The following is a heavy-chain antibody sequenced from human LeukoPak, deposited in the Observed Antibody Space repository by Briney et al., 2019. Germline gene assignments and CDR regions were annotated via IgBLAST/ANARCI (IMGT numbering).Heavy chain of an antibody. CDR2: INPNSGGT. Sequence: GGSLRLSCAASGYTFTGYYMHWVRQAPGQGLEWMGWINPNSGGTNYAQKFQGRVTMTRDTSISTAYMELSRLRSDDTAVYYCARDQFIVVVPAAVFDIWGQGTMVTVSS. J-gene: IGHJ3*02. D-gene: IGHD2-2*01. V-gene: IGHV1-2*02. CDR3: ARDQFIVVVPAAVFDI. CDR1: GYTFTGYY.